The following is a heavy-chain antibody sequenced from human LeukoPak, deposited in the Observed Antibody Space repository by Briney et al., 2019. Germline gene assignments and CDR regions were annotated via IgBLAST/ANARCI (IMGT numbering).Heavy chain of an antibody. Sequence: GGSLRLSCAASGFTFSSYSMNWVRQAPGKGLEWVSYISSSSSTIYYADSVKGRFTISRDNAKNSLYLQMNSLRAEDTAVYYCARERSRLRSYWNPLDYWGQGTLVTVSP. J-gene: IGHJ4*02. CDR2: ISSSSSTI. CDR1: GFTFSSYS. V-gene: IGHV3-48*01. D-gene: IGHD1-1*01. CDR3: ARERSRLRSYWNPLDY.